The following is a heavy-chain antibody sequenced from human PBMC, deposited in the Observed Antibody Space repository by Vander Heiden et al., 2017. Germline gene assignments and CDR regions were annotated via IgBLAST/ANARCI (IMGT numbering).Heavy chain of an antibody. CDR1: LYTFTSYG. CDR2: ISAYNGNT. D-gene: IGHD3-3*01. CDR3: ASAITIFGVDHVY. J-gene: IGHJ4*02. Sequence: QVPLVQSGAAVTKPGSSVTASCKASLYTFTSYGISWVRQAPGQGLEWMGWISAYNGNTNYAQKLQGRVTMTTDTSTSTAYMELRSLRSDDTAVYYCASAITIFGVDHVYWGQGTLVTVSS. V-gene: IGHV1-18*01.